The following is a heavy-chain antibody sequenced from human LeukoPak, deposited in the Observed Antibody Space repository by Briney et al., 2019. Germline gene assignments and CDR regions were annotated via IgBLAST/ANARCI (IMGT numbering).Heavy chain of an antibody. V-gene: IGHV4-59*01. J-gene: IGHJ5*02. CDR1: DGSISSYY. D-gene: IGHD4-11*01. CDR3: ARGNSNYWSSTLGWFDP. Sequence: PSETLSLTCTVSDGSISSYYWSWIRQPPGKGLEWIGYIYYSGSTNYNPSLKGRVTISVDTSKNQFSLKLSSVTAADTAVYYCARGNSNYWSSTLGWFDPWGQGTLVTVSS. CDR2: IYYSGST.